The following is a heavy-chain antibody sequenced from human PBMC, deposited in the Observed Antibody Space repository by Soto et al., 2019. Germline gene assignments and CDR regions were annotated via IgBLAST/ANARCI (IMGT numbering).Heavy chain of an antibody. V-gene: IGHV3-13*01. Sequence: GGSLRLSCAASGFTFSSYDMHWVRQATGGGLEWVSTIGTAGDTYYPGSVKGRFTISRENAKNSLYLQMNSLRAGDTAVYYCARAGITMVRGVTLYYMDVWGKGTTVTVSS. CDR1: GFTFSSYD. CDR2: IGTAGDT. D-gene: IGHD3-10*01. CDR3: ARAGITMVRGVTLYYMDV. J-gene: IGHJ6*03.